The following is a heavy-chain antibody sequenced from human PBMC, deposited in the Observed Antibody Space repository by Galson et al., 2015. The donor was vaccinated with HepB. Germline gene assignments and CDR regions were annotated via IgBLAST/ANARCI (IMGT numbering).Heavy chain of an antibody. CDR2: IKSKTDGGTT. Sequence: SLRLSCAASGFTFSNAWMSWVRQAPGKGLEWVGRIKSKTDGGTTDYAAPVKGRFTISRDDSKNTLYLQMNSLKTEDTAVYYCTTQGRDSSGYYFDYWGQGTLVTVSS. J-gene: IGHJ4*02. V-gene: IGHV3-15*01. CDR3: TTQGRDSSGYYFDY. CDR1: GFTFSNAW. D-gene: IGHD3-22*01.